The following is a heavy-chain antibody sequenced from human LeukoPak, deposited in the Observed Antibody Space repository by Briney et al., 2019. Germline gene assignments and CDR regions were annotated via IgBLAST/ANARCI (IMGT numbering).Heavy chain of an antibody. D-gene: IGHD2-2*02. Sequence: ASVKVSCKASGFTFTGHYIHWVRQAPGQGLEWMGWINPNSGGTNYVQKFQGRITMTRDTSISTAYMELSSLRSDDTAIYYCARDVRGTVQPAAIRGSYEDYMDVWGKGTTVTVSS. J-gene: IGHJ6*03. V-gene: IGHV1-2*02. CDR3: ARDVRGTVQPAAIRGSYEDYMDV. CDR2: INPNSGGT. CDR1: GFTFTGHY.